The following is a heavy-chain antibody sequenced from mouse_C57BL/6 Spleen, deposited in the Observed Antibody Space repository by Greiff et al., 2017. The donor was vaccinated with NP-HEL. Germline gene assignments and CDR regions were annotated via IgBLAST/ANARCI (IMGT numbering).Heavy chain of an antibody. CDR1: GYAFSSSW. D-gene: IGHD4-1*01. J-gene: IGHJ4*01. CDR3: AREDGTGTGYYAMDY. CDR2: IYPGDGDT. Sequence: QVQLQQSGPELVKPGASVKISCKASGYAFSSSWMNWVKQRPGKGLEWIGRIYPGDGDTNYNGKFKGKATLTADKSSSTAYMQLSSLTSEDSAVYFCAREDGTGTGYYAMDYWGQGTSVTVSS. V-gene: IGHV1-82*01.